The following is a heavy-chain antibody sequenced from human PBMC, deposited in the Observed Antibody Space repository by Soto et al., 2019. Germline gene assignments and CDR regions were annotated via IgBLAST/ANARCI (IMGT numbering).Heavy chain of an antibody. V-gene: IGHV4-39*01. CDR1: GGSISSSSYY. J-gene: IGHJ5*02. CDR2: IYYSGST. Sequence: SETLSLTCPVSGGSISSSSYYWGWIRQPPGKGLEWIGSIYYSGSTYYNPSLKSRVTISVDTSKNQFSLKLSSVTAADTAVYYWARTREVWLAPWGQGPLFTV. CDR3: ARTREVWLAP.